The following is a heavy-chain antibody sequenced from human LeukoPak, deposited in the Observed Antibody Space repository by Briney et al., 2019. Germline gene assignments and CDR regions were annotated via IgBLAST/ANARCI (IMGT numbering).Heavy chain of an antibody. CDR2: IYYSGST. J-gene: IGHJ4*02. V-gene: IGHV4-59*01. Sequence: SETLPLTCTVSGGSISSYYWSWIRQPPGKGLEWIGYIYYSGSTNYNPSLKSRVTISVDTSKNQFSLKLSSVTAADTAVYYCARSSYSSSPFDFDYWGQGTLVTVSS. CDR1: GGSISSYY. D-gene: IGHD6-6*01. CDR3: ARSSYSSSPFDFDY.